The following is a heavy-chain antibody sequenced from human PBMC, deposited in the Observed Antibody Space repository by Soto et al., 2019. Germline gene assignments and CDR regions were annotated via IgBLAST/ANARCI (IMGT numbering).Heavy chain of an antibody. CDR3: ARAGDPWYSSSLLDYGMDV. CDR2: LRAYNGNT. J-gene: IGHJ6*02. V-gene: IGHV1-18*01. CDR1: GYTFTSYG. D-gene: IGHD6-13*01. Sequence: QVQLVQSGAEVKKPGASVKVSCKASGYTFTSYGISWVRQAPGQGLEWMGWLRAYNGNTNYAQKLQGRVTMTTDTTPSTAYMELRSLRSDDTAVYYCARAGDPWYSSSLLDYGMDVWGQVTTVTVSS.